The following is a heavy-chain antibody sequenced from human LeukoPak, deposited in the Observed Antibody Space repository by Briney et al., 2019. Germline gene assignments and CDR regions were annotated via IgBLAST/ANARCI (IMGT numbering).Heavy chain of an antibody. CDR2: ISYDGSNE. CDR1: GFTFSSYV. V-gene: IGHV3-30*04. J-gene: IGHJ4*02. Sequence: GGSLRLSCAASGFTFSSYVMHWVRQAPGKGLEWVAIISYDGSNEYYADSVKGRFTISRDNSKNTLYLQMNSLRAADTAVYYCAKTASGPGDYWGQGTLVTVSS. CDR3: AKTASGPGDY.